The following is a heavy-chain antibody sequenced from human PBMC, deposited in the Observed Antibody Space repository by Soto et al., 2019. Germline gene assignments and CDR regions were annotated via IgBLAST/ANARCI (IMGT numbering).Heavy chain of an antibody. V-gene: IGHV1-3*05. J-gene: IGHJ4*02. CDR1: GYTFTSYA. CDR3: ARSIVVVTALDY. Sequence: QVQLVQSGAEEKKPGASVKVSCKASGYTFTSYAMHWVRQAPGQRLEWMGWINDGNGNTKYSQKFQGRVTITRDTSASTAYMELSILRSEDTAVYYCARSIVVVTALDYWGQGTLVTVSS. D-gene: IGHD2-21*02. CDR2: INDGNGNT.